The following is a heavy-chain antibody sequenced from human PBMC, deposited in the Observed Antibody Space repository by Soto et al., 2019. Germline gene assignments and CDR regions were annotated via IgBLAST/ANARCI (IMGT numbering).Heavy chain of an antibody. D-gene: IGHD5-12*01. CDR2: ISYDGSNK. CDR3: ARAPTDGYKYYFDY. V-gene: IGHV3-30-3*01. CDR1: GFTFSSYA. J-gene: IGHJ4*02. Sequence: PGGSLRLSCAASGFTFSSYAMHWVRQAPGKGLEWVAVISYDGSNKYYADSVKGRFTISRDNSKNTLYLQMNSLRAEDTAVYYCARAPTDGYKYYFDYWGQGTLVTVSS.